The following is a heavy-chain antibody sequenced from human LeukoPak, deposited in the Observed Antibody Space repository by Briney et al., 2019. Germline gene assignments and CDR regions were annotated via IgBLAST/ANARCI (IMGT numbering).Heavy chain of an antibody. CDR3: AKQASNLPVVPADY. CDR1: GFTFSSYA. V-gene: IGHV3-23*01. CDR2: ISGSGGST. J-gene: IGHJ4*02. D-gene: IGHD2-2*01. Sequence: GGSLRLSCALSGFTFSSYALSWVRQAPGKGLEWFSAISGSGGSTYYADTVKGRFTISRDNSKNTLYLLMHSLKAEDTAVDYCAKQASNLPVVPADYWGQGTLVTVSS.